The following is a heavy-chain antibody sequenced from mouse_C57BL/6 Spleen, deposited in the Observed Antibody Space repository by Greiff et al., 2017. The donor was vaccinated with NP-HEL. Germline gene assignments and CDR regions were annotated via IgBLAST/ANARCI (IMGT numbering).Heavy chain of an antibody. D-gene: IGHD4-1*01. CDR1: GYTFTDYY. J-gene: IGHJ2*01. V-gene: IGHV1-26*01. Sequence: EVQLQQSGPELVKPGASVKISCKASGYTFTDYYMNWVKQSHGKSLEWIGDINPNNGGTSYNQKFKGKATLTVDKSSSTAYMELRSLTSEDSAVYYCARTGTGYWGKGTTLTVSS. CDR3: ARTGTGY. CDR2: INPNNGGT.